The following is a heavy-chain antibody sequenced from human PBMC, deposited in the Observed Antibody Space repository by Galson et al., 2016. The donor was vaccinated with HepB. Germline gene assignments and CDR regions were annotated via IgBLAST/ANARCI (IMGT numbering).Heavy chain of an antibody. J-gene: IGHJ4*02. V-gene: IGHV4-31*03. CDR1: GGSISSGVYY. CDR2: IHYTGGT. CDR3: ARNYDFWSGYYVLDY. D-gene: IGHD3-3*01. Sequence: TLSLTCTVSGGSISSGVYYWSWVRQYPGKGLEWIGYIHYTGGTYYNPSLKSRVTISVDTSKNQFSLKLSSVTAADTAVYYCARNYDFWSGYYVLDYWGQGTLVTVSS.